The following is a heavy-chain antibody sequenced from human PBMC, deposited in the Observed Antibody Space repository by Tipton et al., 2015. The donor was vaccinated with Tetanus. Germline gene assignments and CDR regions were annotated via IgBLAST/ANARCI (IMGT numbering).Heavy chain of an antibody. V-gene: IGHV1-46*01. CDR1: GYSFTSYS. D-gene: IGHD5-18*01. Sequence: QLVQSGAEVKKPGASVKVSCKASGYSFTSYSMHWVRQAAGQGPEWLGRVDAPGGTTTYAQKFSGRVPMARDTSTTTVYMYLSSLRSEDTAVYYCSRGFSFGYWYFFDYWGQGTLVAVSS. J-gene: IGHJ4*02. CDR2: VDAPGGTT. CDR3: SRGFSFGYWYFFDY.